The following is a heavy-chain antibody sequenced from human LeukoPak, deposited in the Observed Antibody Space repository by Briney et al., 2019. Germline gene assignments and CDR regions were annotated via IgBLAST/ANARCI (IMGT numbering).Heavy chain of an antibody. CDR3: ARGLLRFLEWLLSPNAFDI. V-gene: IGHV1-2*02. Sequence: ASVKVSCKASGYTFTGYYMHWVRQAPGQGLEWMGWINPNSGGTNYAQKFQGRVTMTRDTSISTAYMELSRLRSDDTAVYYCARGLLRFLEWLLSPNAFDIWGQGTMVTVSS. CDR2: INPNSGGT. D-gene: IGHD3-3*01. CDR1: GYTFTGYY. J-gene: IGHJ3*02.